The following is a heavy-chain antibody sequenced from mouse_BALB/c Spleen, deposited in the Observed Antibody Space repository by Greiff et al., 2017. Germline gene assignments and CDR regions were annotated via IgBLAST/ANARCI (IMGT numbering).Heavy chain of an antibody. CDR3: SRGYGDPFAY. Sequence: VQLQQSGAELVKPGASVKLSCKASGYTFTSYYMYWVKQRPGQGLEWIGVINPSNGGTNFNEKFKSKATLTVDKSSSTAYMQLSSLTSEDSAVYYCSRGYGDPFAYWGQGTLVTVSA. CDR2: INPSNGGT. D-gene: IGHD2-13*01. CDR1: GYTFTSYY. V-gene: IGHV1S81*02. J-gene: IGHJ3*01.